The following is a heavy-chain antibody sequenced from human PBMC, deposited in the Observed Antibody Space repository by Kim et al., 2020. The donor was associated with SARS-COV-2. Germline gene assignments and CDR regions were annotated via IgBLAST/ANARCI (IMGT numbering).Heavy chain of an antibody. CDR2: IYYSGST. CDR1: GGSISSYY. V-gene: IGHV4-59*01. J-gene: IGHJ4*02. CDR3: ARGFDY. Sequence: SETLSLTCTVSGGSISSYYWSWIRQPPGKGLEWIGYIYYSGSTNYNPSLKCRVTISVDTSKNQFSLKLSSVTAADTAVYYCARGFDYWGQGTLVTVSS.